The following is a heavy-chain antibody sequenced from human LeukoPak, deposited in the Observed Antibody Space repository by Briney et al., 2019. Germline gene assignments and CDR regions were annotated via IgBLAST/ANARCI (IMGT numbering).Heavy chain of an antibody. CDR2: TYYRSKWSN. Sequence: SQTLSLTCAISGDSVSNTGAAWHWIRQSPSRGLEWLGRTYYRSKWSNTFAVSVKGRITINPDTSKNQFSLQLNSVSPEDTAVYHCARGGNYSFDPWGQGTLVTVSS. CDR3: ARGGNYSFDP. V-gene: IGHV6-1*01. J-gene: IGHJ5*02. CDR1: GDSVSNTGAA. D-gene: IGHD1-1*01.